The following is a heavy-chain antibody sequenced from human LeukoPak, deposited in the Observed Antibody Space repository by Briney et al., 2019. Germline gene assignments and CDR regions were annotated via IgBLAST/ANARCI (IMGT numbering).Heavy chain of an antibody. V-gene: IGHV4-59*08. CDR3: ARHRWVTAAWYFDL. Sequence: PSETLSLTCTVSGDSFSTYFWSWLRQPPGKGLEWIGNFYYSGSTNYNPSLRSRVTISGDTSKNQFSLKLTSVTAADTAVYYCARHRWVTAAWYFDLWGRGTLVTVSS. D-gene: IGHD2-21*02. CDR1: GDSFSTYF. CDR2: FYYSGST. J-gene: IGHJ2*01.